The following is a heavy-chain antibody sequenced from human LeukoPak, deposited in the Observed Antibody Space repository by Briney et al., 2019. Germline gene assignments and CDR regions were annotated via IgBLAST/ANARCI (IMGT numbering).Heavy chain of an antibody. J-gene: IGHJ4*02. CDR1: GDSISSLY. D-gene: IGHD3-10*01. Sequence: SETLSLTCTVSGDSISSLYWSWIRQPAGKRLEWIGRMYPNGSTKSNPSLRSRVTISVDTSKNQFSLKLSSVTAADTAVYYCARGRDFDYWGQGTLVTVSS. CDR3: ARGRDFDY. CDR2: MYPNGST. V-gene: IGHV4-4*07.